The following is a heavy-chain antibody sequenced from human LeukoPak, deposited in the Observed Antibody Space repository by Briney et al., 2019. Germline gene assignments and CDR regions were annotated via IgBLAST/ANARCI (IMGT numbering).Heavy chain of an antibody. CDR2: IYPGDSDT. CDR1: GHSFSSYW. Sequence: GESLKISCKGSGHSFSSYWIAWVRQMSGQGLEWMGIIYPGDSDTKYSPSFQGQVSMSADKSINTAYLQWSSLKASDTAIYYCARGRVGYCSGGDCYSGLEFWGQGTLVTVSS. CDR3: ARGRVGYCSGGDCYSGLEF. V-gene: IGHV5-51*01. J-gene: IGHJ4*02. D-gene: IGHD2-15*01.